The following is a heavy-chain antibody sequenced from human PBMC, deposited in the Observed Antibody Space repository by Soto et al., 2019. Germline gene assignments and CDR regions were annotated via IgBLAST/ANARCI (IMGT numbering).Heavy chain of an antibody. Sequence: EVQLLESGGGLVQPGGSLRLSCAASGFTFSSYAMSWVRQAPGKGLEWDSSFSGSGDNTDYADSVKGRFTISRDNSKNTLYMQMSSLRAEDTAVYYCAKDRYDILTGYPIQYGMDVWGQGTTVTVSS. J-gene: IGHJ6*02. CDR3: AKDRYDILTGYPIQYGMDV. D-gene: IGHD3-9*01. V-gene: IGHV3-23*01. CDR1: GFTFSSYA. CDR2: FSGSGDNT.